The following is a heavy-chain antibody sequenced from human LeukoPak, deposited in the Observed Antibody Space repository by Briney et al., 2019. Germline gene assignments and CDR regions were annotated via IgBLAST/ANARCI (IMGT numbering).Heavy chain of an antibody. CDR1: GGSISSGDYY. D-gene: IGHD6-13*01. V-gene: IGHV4-30-4*01. CDR2: IYYSGST. CDR3: ARGTAAAGVNYGMDV. J-gene: IGHJ6*02. Sequence: SQTLSLTCTVSGGSISSGDYYWSWIRQPPGKGLEWIGYIYYSGSTNYNPSLKSRVTISVDTSKNQFSLKLSSVTAADTAVYYCARGTAAAGVNYGMDVWGQGTTVTVSS.